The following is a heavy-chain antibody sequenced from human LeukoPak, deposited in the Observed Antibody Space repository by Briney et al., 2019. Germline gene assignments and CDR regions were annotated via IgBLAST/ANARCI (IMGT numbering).Heavy chain of an antibody. CDR1: GFTFSSYS. Sequence: GGSLRLSCAASGFTFSSYSMNWVRQAPGKGLEWVSSISSSSSYIYYADSVKGRFTISRDNAKNSLYLHMNSLRAGDTAGDYWAKGGGSTFDWFSNDAFDIWGQGTMVTVSS. J-gene: IGHJ3*02. V-gene: IGHV3-21*01. CDR3: AKGGGSTFDWFSNDAFDI. D-gene: IGHD3-9*01. CDR2: ISSSSSYI.